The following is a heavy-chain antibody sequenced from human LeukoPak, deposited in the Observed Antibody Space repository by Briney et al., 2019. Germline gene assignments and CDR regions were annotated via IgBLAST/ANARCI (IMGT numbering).Heavy chain of an antibody. CDR3: ARELDRGTPGDAFDI. CDR2: ISVYNGNT. Sequence: ASVKVSCKASGYTFTSYGISWVRQAPGQGPEWMGWISVYNGNTNYAQKLQGRVTMTTDTSTSTAYMELRSLRSEDTAVYYCARELDRGTPGDAFDIWGQGTMVTVSS. CDR1: GYTFTSYG. V-gene: IGHV1-18*01. J-gene: IGHJ3*02. D-gene: IGHD3/OR15-3a*01.